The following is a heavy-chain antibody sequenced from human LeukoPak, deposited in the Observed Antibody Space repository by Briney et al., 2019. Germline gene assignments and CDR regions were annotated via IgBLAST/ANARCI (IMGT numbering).Heavy chain of an antibody. CDR1: GFTFSSYS. D-gene: IGHD3-3*01. Sequence: GGSLRLSCAASGFTFSSYSMNWVRQAPGKGLEWVSSISSSSSYIYYADSVKGRFTISGDNAKNSLYLQMNSLRAEDTAVYYCARVGYDFWSGPTPDYWGQGTLVTVSS. CDR2: ISSSSSYI. CDR3: ARVGYDFWSGPTPDY. V-gene: IGHV3-21*01. J-gene: IGHJ4*02.